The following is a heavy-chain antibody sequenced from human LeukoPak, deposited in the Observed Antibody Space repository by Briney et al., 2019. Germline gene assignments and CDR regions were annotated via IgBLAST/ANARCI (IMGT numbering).Heavy chain of an antibody. V-gene: IGHV3-74*01. CDR1: WFTFRNYW. J-gene: IGHJ4*02. D-gene: IGHD4-11*01. Sequence: GGSLRLSCAASWFTFRNYWMHWVRQAPGKGLEWVSRITSDGSSTSHADSVQGRFTISRDNAKNTLYLQMNSLRDEDTAVYYCARDIEMSTVTYAGYWGQGTLVTVSS. CDR2: ITSDGSST. CDR3: ARDIEMSTVTYAGY.